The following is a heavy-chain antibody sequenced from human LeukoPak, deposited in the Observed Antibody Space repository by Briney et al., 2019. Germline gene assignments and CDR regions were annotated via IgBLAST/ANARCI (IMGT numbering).Heavy chain of an antibody. J-gene: IGHJ4*02. D-gene: IGHD3-22*01. Sequence: GGSLRLSCAASGFTVSSNYMSWVRQAPGKGLEWVSVIYSGGSTYYADSVKGRFTISRDNAKNSLYLQMNSLRAEDTALYYCARSYDSSGYYFQEPFDYWGQGTLVTVSS. V-gene: IGHV3-53*01. CDR2: IYSGGST. CDR1: GFTVSSNY. CDR3: ARSYDSSGYYFQEPFDY.